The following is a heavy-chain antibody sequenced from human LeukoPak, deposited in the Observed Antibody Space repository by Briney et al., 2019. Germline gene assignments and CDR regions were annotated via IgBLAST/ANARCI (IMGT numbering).Heavy chain of an antibody. Sequence: SETLSLTCTVSGGSISSSSYYWGWIRQPPGKGLEWIGSIYYSGSTYYNPSLKSRVTISVDTSKNQFSLKLSSVTAADTAVYYCARVFKGYWGQGTLVTVSS. CDR1: GGSISSSSYY. CDR2: IYYSGST. CDR3: ARVFKGY. V-gene: IGHV4-39*01. J-gene: IGHJ4*02.